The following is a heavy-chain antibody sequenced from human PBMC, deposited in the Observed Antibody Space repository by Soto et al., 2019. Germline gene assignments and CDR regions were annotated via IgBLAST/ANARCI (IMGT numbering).Heavy chain of an antibody. Sequence: GGSLRLSCAASGFTFSSYWMHWVRQAPGKGLVWVSRINSDGSSTSYADSVKGRFTISRDNAKNTLYLQMNSLRAEDTAVYYCARELLGFSSSWSCYYCMDVWGQGTTVTVSS. V-gene: IGHV3-74*01. D-gene: IGHD6-13*01. CDR2: INSDGSST. J-gene: IGHJ6*02. CDR3: ARELLGFSSSWSCYYCMDV. CDR1: GFTFSSYW.